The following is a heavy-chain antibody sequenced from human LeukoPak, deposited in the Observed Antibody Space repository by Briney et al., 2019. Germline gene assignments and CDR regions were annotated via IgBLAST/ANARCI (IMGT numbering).Heavy chain of an antibody. Sequence: PGGSLRLSCAASGFIFSDHCMSWIRQAPGKGLEWVSYISTSGSYTNYADSVKGRFTISRDDAKNSLYLQMNSLRADDTAMYYCAKEGYSGYYAFDIWGQGTMVTVSS. J-gene: IGHJ3*02. D-gene: IGHD5-12*01. CDR2: ISTSGSYT. CDR1: GFIFSDHC. V-gene: IGHV3-11*05. CDR3: AKEGYSGYYAFDI.